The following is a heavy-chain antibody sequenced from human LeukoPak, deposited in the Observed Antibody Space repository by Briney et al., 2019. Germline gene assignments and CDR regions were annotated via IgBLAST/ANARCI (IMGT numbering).Heavy chain of an antibody. V-gene: IGHV4-59*08. CDR3: AKLGRSSSWLYYYYGMDV. CDR1: GGSISSYD. D-gene: IGHD6-13*01. CDR2: IYHSGST. Sequence: WETLSLTCTVSGGSISSYDWSWIRKPPGKGLEWSGYIYHSGSTTYNPSLKSRVTISIDTPKNQSSLKPSSVTAADPAVHYCAKLGRSSSWLYYYYGMDVWGQGTTVTVSS. J-gene: IGHJ6*02.